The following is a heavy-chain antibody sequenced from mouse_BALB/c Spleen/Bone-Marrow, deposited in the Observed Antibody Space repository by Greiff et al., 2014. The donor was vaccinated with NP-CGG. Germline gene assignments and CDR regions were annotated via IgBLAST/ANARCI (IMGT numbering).Heavy chain of an antibody. Sequence: VQLQQSGAELAKPGASVKMSCKASGYTFTSHWMHWVKQRPGQGLEWIGYVNPSTGYTEYNQKFKDKATLTADKSSSTAYMQLSSLTSEDSAVYYCARGTVVAYYYAMDYWGQGTSVTVSS. CDR1: GYTFTSHW. J-gene: IGHJ4*01. CDR3: ARGTVVAYYYAMDY. CDR2: VNPSTGYT. D-gene: IGHD1-1*01. V-gene: IGHV1-7*01.